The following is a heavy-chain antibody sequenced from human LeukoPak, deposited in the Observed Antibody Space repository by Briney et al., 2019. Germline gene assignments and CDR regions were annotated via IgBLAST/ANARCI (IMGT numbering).Heavy chain of an antibody. CDR2: IYHSGST. J-gene: IGHJ6*04. D-gene: IGHD5-12*01. V-gene: IGHV4-38-2*02. Sequence: PSETLSLTCSVSGYSISSGYHWGWIRQPPGKGLEWIGTIYHSGSTYYKPSLKSRVTVSVDTSKNQFSLKLSSVTAADTAVYYCARLYSGYGLHGDVWGKGTTVTISS. CDR1: GYSISSGYH. CDR3: ARLYSGYGLHGDV.